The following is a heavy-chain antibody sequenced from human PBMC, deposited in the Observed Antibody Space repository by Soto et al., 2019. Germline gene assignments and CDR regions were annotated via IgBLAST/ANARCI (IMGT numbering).Heavy chain of an antibody. V-gene: IGHV3-74*01. CDR2: INSDGSST. D-gene: IGHD2-2*01. Sequence: GGSLRLSCAASGFTFSNYWMHWVRQAPGKGLVWVSRINSDGSSTSYADSVKGRFTISRDYAKNTLYLQMNSLRVEDTAVYFCARATATGYCSSTSCYAYWGQGTLVTVSS. J-gene: IGHJ4*02. CDR3: ARATATGYCSSTSCYAY. CDR1: GFTFSNYW.